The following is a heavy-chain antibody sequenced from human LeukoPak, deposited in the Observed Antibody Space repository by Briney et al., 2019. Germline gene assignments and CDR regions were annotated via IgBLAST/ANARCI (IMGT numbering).Heavy chain of an antibody. J-gene: IGHJ3*02. D-gene: IGHD1-26*01. CDR1: GYTFTSNG. Sequence: ASVKVSCKASGYTFTSNGISWVRQAPGQGLEWMGWISAYNGYTNYAQKLQGRVTMTTDTSTSTAYMELRSLRSDDTAVHYRARAGWWELPRYAFDIWGQGTMVTVSS. CDR2: ISAYNGYT. CDR3: ARAGWWELPRYAFDI. V-gene: IGHV1-18*01.